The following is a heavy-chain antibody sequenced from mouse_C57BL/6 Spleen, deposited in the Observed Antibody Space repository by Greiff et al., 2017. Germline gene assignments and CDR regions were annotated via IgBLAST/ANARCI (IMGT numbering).Heavy chain of an antibody. J-gene: IGHJ4*01. V-gene: IGHV1-42*01. CDR3: ARDGGSGAMDY. D-gene: IGHD2-3*01. CDR2: INPSTGGT. Sequence: VQLKESGPELVKPGASVKISCKASGYSFTGYYMNWVKQSPEKSLEWIGEINPSTGGTTYNQKFKAKATLTVDKSSSTAYMQLKSLTSEDSAVYYCARDGGSGAMDYWGQGTSVTVSS. CDR1: GYSFTGYY.